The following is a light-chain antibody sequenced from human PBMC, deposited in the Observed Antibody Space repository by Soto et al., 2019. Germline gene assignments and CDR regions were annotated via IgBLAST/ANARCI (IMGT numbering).Light chain of an antibody. CDR2: DAS. Sequence: EIVLTQSPATLSLSPGERATLSCRASQSVSSYLAWYQQKPGQAPRLLIYDASNRATGIPARFSGSGSGTDFTLTISSLEPEDFAVYYCQQRSNSPWTFGQGTKVEI. CDR1: QSVSSY. V-gene: IGKV3-11*01. CDR3: QQRSNSPWT. J-gene: IGKJ1*01.